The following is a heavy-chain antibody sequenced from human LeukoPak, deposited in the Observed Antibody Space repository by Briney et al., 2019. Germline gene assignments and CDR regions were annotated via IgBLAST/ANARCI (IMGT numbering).Heavy chain of an antibody. D-gene: IGHD1-7*01. CDR2: INPSGGST. V-gene: IGHV1-46*01. CDR1: GYTFTSYY. J-gene: IGHJ4*02. CDR3: ARTPRYNWNYEPTLFSDY. Sequence: GASVKASCKASGYTFTSYYMHWVRQAPGQGLEWMGIINPSGGSTSYAQKFQGRVTMTRDMSTSTVYMELSSLRSEDTAVYCCARTPRYNWNYEPTLFSDYWGQGTLVTVSS.